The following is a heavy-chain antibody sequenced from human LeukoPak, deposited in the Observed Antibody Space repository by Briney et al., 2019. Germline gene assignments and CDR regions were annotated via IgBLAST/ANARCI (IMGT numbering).Heavy chain of an antibody. CDR2: IKQDGSEK. J-gene: IGHJ4*02. CDR3: AKDEKPDGVWTIDN. V-gene: IGHV3-7*05. Sequence: GGSLRLSCAASGFTFSNYWMIWVRQAPGKGLEWVGNIKQDGSEKRYADSVRGRFSISRDNAQTSLYLQMNSLRAEDTAMYYCAKDEKPDGVWTIDNWGQGTLVTVSS. CDR1: GFTFSNYW. D-gene: IGHD1-14*01.